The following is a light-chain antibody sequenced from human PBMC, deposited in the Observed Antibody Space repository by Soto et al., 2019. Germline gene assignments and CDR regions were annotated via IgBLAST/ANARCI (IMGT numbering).Light chain of an antibody. CDR3: QQYNSWPPTT. Sequence: EIVMTQSPGTLSVSPGEGATLFCRASQSVRTKLAWYQQRAGQAPRLLMYGASTRATGIPDRFSGSGSGTEFTLTISSLQSEDFAVYYCQQYNSWPPTTFGQGTRLEIK. V-gene: IGKV3-15*01. J-gene: IGKJ5*01. CDR2: GAS. CDR1: QSVRTK.